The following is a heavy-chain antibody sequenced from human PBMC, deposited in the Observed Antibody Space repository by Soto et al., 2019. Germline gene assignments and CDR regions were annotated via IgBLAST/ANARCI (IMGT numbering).Heavy chain of an antibody. Sequence: EVQLVESGGGLVQPGGSLRVSCAASGFTFSSYWMHWVRQTPGKGLVWVSRINSDGSSTSYADSVKGRFTISRDNAKNTLYLQMNSLRAEDTAIYYCARRGAVAGINYWGKGTLVTVSS. J-gene: IGHJ4*02. V-gene: IGHV3-74*01. CDR2: INSDGSST. CDR3: ARRGAVAGINY. D-gene: IGHD6-19*01. CDR1: GFTFSSYW.